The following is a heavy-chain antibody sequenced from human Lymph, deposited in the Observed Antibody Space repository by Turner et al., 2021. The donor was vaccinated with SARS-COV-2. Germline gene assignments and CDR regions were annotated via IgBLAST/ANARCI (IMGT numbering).Heavy chain of an antibody. J-gene: IGHJ6*02. CDR1: GVTFSSYG. D-gene: IGHD6-13*01. CDR2: IWYDGSNK. Sequence: QVQLVESGGGVVQPGRSLRLSCAASGVTFSSYGMHGVRQAPGKGLEWVAVIWYDGSNKYYADSVKGRFTISRDNSKNTLYLQMNSLRAEDTAVYYCAREESSNGMDVWGQGTTVTVSS. CDR3: AREESSNGMDV. V-gene: IGHV3-33*01.